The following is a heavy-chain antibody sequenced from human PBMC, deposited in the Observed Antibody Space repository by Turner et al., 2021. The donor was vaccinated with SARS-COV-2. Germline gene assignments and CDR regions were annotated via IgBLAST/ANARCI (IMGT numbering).Heavy chain of an antibody. CDR2: FDPEYGET. CDR1: GYTLTELS. V-gene: IGHV1-24*01. D-gene: IGHD5-12*01. Sequence: VQLVQSGAEVKKPGASVKVSCNVSGYTLTELSMHWVRQAPGKGLEWMGGFDPEYGETIYAQKFQGRVTMTEDTSADTAYMELSSPRSEDTAVYYCATCRDGYNWGAFHIWGQGTMVTVSS. CDR3: ATCRDGYNWGAFHI. J-gene: IGHJ3*02.